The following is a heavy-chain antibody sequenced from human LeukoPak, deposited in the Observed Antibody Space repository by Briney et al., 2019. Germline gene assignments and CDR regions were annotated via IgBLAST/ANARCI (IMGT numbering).Heavy chain of an antibody. CDR3: ARDSGSGYYNVGFDY. CDR2: INHSGST. Sequence: TSETLSLTCAVYGGSFSGYYWSWIRQPPGKGLEWIGEINHSGSTNYNPSLKSRVTISVDTSKNQFSLKLSSVTAADTAVYYCARDSGSGYYNVGFDYWGQGTLVTVSS. V-gene: IGHV4-34*01. D-gene: IGHD3-22*01. J-gene: IGHJ4*02. CDR1: GGSFSGYY.